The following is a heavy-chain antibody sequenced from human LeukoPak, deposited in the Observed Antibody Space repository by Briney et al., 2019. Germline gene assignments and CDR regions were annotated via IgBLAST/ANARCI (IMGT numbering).Heavy chain of an antibody. CDR1: GFTFSNSN. CDR3: ARAPRGTMVLHY. CDR2: ITSSSSYI. J-gene: IGHJ4*02. D-gene: IGHD3-10*01. Sequence: GGSLRLSCAASGFTFSNSNMNRVRQAPGKGLEWVSFITSSSSYIYYADSVKGRFTISRDNAKNSLYLQMNSLRAEDTAVYYFARAPRGTMVLHYWGQGTRFTVSS. V-gene: IGHV3-21*01.